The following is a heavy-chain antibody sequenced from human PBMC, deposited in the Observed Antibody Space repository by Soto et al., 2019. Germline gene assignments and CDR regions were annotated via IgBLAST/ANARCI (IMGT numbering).Heavy chain of an antibody. Sequence: LSLTCTVSGGSITSYYWNWIRQPPGKGLEWIGNMYYSGTTNYSPSLKSRVTISVDTSKNQFSLNLRSATAADTAVYYCARDGGGSCSQIAFDFWGQGTMVTVSS. V-gene: IGHV4-59*01. D-gene: IGHD2-15*01. CDR3: ARDGGGSCSQIAFDF. CDR2: MYYSGTT. CDR1: GGSITSYY. J-gene: IGHJ3*01.